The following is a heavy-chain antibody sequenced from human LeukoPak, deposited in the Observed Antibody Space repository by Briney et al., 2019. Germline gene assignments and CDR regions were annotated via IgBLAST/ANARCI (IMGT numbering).Heavy chain of an antibody. D-gene: IGHD3-10*01. CDR1: GGSMSSYY. V-gene: IGHV4-59*08. CDR3: ARHGSGTSLALYP. Sequence: SETLSLTCTVYGGSMSSYYWSWIRQSPGKGLEWVGYISYSGTTSYNPSLKSRVTISLGTSKNRFSLNLTSVTAADTAVYYCARHGSGTSLALYPWGQGTLVTVSS. CDR2: ISYSGTT. J-gene: IGHJ5*02.